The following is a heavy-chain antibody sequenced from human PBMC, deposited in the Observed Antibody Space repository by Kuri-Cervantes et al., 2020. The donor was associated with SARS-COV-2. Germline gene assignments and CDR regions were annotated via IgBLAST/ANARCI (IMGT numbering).Heavy chain of an antibody. J-gene: IGHJ6*02. V-gene: IGHV1-2*04. CDR3: AREGGGTIQYYYYGMDV. Sequence: ASVKVSCKASGYTFTGYYMHWVRQAPGQGLEWMGWINPNSGGTNYAQKFQGWVTMTRDTSISTAYMELSRLRSDDTAVYYCAREGGGTIQYYYYGMDVWGQGTTVTVPS. CDR2: INPNSGGT. CDR1: GYTFTGYY. D-gene: IGHD3-3*01.